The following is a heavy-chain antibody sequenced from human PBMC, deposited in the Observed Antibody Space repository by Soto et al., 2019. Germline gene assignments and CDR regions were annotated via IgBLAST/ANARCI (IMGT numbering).Heavy chain of an antibody. J-gene: IGHJ4*02. CDR1: GFTFSGYG. CDR3: ARWGIAAGDY. D-gene: IGHD6-13*01. CDR2: IWYDGSNK. Sequence: QVQLVESGGGVVQPGRSLRLSCAASGFTFSGYGMHWVRQAPGKGREWVAVIWYDGSNKYYADSVKGRFTISRDNSKNALYLQMHCLTSEDTAVYPCARWGIAAGDYWGQGTLVTVSS. V-gene: IGHV3-33*01.